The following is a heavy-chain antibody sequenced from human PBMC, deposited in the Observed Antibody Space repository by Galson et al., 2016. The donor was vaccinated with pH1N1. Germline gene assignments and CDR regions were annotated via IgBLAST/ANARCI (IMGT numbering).Heavy chain of an antibody. CDR2: IWYDGSNK. V-gene: IGHV3-33*01. CDR1: GFTFSSYG. Sequence: LRLSCAASGFTFSSYGMHWVRQAPGKGLEWVAVIWYDGSNKYYADSVKGRFTISRDNPKNSLYLQMNSLRAEDTAVYYCARTGSDYDTYYFHYGMDVWGQGTTVTVSS. J-gene: IGHJ6*02. D-gene: IGHD5-12*01. CDR3: ARTGSDYDTYYFHYGMDV.